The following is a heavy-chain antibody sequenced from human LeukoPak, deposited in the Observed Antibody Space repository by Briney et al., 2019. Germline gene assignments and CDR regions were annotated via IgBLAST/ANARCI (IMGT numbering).Heavy chain of an antibody. D-gene: IGHD2-2*01. CDR2: MNPRTGNA. V-gene: IGHV1-8*01. Sequence: ASVRVSCKALRYTFTSYDINWVRQAPGQGLEWMGWMNPRTGNAGYAPKFQGRVTMYRDTSISTAFLELSGLKSEDTAVYYCARGEIVVVPAAIPDYWGQGTLVTVSS. CDR3: ARGEIVVVPAAIPDY. J-gene: IGHJ4*02. CDR1: RYTFTSYD.